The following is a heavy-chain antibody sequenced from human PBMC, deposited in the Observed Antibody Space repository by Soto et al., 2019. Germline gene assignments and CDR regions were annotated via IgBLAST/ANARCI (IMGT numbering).Heavy chain of an antibody. V-gene: IGHV3-21*04. CDR2: ISSSSSYT. CDR1: GFTFSSYS. CDR3: AKPDIVVVPAAIGY. Sequence: PGGSLRLSCAASGFTFSSYSMNWVRQAPGKGLEWVSSISSSSSYTYYADSVKGRFTISRDNSKSTLYLQMNSLRAEDTAVYYCAKPDIVVVPAAIGYWGQGTLVTVSS. D-gene: IGHD2-2*01. J-gene: IGHJ4*02.